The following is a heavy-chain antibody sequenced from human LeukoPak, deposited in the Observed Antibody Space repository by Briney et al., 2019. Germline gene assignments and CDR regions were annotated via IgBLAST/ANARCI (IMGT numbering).Heavy chain of an antibody. J-gene: IGHJ4*02. CDR1: GYTFTAYY. Sequence: ASVKVSCKASGYTFTAYYMHWVRQAPGQGLEWMGRINPNSGGTNYAQKFQGRVTMTRDTSISTAYMELSRLRSDDTAVYYCARGGEAYCGDDCYSTDYWGQGTLATVSS. CDR3: ARGGEAYCGDDCYSTDY. V-gene: IGHV1-2*06. CDR2: INPNSGGT. D-gene: IGHD2-21*02.